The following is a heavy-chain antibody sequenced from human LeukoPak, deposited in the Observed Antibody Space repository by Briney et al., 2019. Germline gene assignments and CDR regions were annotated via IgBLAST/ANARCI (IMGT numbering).Heavy chain of an antibody. CDR1: GFTFSSYA. CDR2: ISGSGGST. CDR3: AKDSSGWPVFDY. Sequence: GGSLRLSCAASGFTFSSYAMSWVRQAPGKGLEWVSAISGSGGSTYYADSVKGRFTISRDSSKNTLYLQMNSLRAEDTAVYYCAKDSSGWPVFDYWGQGTLVTVSS. D-gene: IGHD6-19*01. J-gene: IGHJ4*02. V-gene: IGHV3-23*01.